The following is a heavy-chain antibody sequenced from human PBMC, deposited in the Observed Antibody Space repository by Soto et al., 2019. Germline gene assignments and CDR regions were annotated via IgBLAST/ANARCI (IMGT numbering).Heavy chain of an antibody. CDR1: GVSISSGDYY. CDR3: ARGKGIAAAQAYYYYYGMDV. CDR2: IYYSGST. D-gene: IGHD6-13*01. V-gene: IGHV4-31*03. J-gene: IGHJ6*02. Sequence: SETLSLTCTVSGVSISSGDYYWSWIRQHPGKGLEWIGYIYYSGSTSYNPSLKSRVTISVDTSKYQFSLKLSSVTAADTAVYYCARGKGIAAAQAYYYYYGMDVWGQGTTVT.